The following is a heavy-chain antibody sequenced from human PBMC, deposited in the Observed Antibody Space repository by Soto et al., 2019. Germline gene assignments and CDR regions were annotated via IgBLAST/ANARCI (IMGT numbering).Heavy chain of an antibody. Sequence: GGSLRLSCAASGFTFSSYGMHWVRQAPGKGLEWVAVISYDGSNKYYADSVKGRFTISRDNPKNRLYLQMNSLRAEDTAVYYCAKVWFGELLPGSSIFDYWGQGTLVTVSS. J-gene: IGHJ4*02. D-gene: IGHD3-10*01. CDR2: ISYDGSNK. CDR1: GFTFSSYG. V-gene: IGHV3-30*18. CDR3: AKVWFGELLPGSSIFDY.